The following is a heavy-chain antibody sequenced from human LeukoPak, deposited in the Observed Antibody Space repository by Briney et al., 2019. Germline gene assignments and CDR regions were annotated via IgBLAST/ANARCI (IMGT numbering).Heavy chain of an antibody. J-gene: IGHJ4*02. CDR1: GFTPSSNY. CDR3: ARVIFGYNLYYFDY. D-gene: IGHD5-24*01. V-gene: IGHV3-53*01. CDR2: IYSGGST. Sequence: GGSLRLSCAASGFTPSSNYMSWVRQAPGKGLEWVSVIYSGGSTYYADSVKGRFTISRDNSKNTLYLQMNSLRAEDTAVHYCARVIFGYNLYYFDYWGQGTLVTVSS.